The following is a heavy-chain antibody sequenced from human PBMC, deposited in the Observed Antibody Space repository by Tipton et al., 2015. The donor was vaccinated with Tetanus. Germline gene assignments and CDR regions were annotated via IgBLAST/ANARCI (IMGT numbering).Heavy chain of an antibody. CDR2: IFYSGSS. J-gene: IGHJ3*01. CDR3: ARSKGVRLNAFDL. CDR1: GGSINNGGYY. Sequence: GLVKPSQTLSLTCTVSGGSINNGGYYWSWIRQHPGKGLEWIGYIFYSGSSHYNPSLKSRLNLSVDTSKNQFSLNLNSVTAADTAVYYCARSKGVRLNAFDLWGQGTLVIVSS. V-gene: IGHV4-31*03. D-gene: IGHD2-21*02.